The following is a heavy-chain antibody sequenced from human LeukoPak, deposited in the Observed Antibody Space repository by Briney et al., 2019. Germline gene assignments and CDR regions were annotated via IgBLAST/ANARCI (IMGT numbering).Heavy chain of an antibody. V-gene: IGHV1-69*05. CDR1: GGTFSSYA. J-gene: IGHJ4*02. CDR2: IIPIFGTA. CDR3: ARETPSFYGGNSRYFDY. Sequence: SVKVSCKASGGTFSSYAISWVRQAPRQGLEWMGGIIPIFGTANYAQKFQGRVTITTDESTSTAYMELSSLRSEDTAVYYCARETPSFYGGNSRYFDYWGQGTLVTVSS. D-gene: IGHD4-23*01.